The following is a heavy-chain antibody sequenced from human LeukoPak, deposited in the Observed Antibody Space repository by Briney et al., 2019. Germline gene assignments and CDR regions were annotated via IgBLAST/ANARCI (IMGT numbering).Heavy chain of an antibody. D-gene: IGHD1-26*01. CDR2: ISDSGGST. CDR1: GFTFSSYA. J-gene: IGHJ4*02. Sequence: GGSLRLSCAASGFTFSSYAMSWVRQAPGKGLEWVSVISDSGGSTYYADSVKGRFTISRDNSKNTLYLQMNSLRAEDTAVYYCAKGRPGIVGATKVDYWGQGTLVTVSS. CDR3: AKGRPGIVGATKVDY. V-gene: IGHV3-23*01.